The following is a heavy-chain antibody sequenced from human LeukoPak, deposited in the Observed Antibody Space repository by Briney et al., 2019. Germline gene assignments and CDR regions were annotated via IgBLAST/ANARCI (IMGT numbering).Heavy chain of an antibody. CDR2: ISRDGGLK. V-gene: IGHV3-43*02. CDR1: GFTFSNYA. D-gene: IGHD3-22*01. CDR3: AKGGVCVSSGHRVKYYHLDA. Sequence: GGSLRLSCAASGFTFSNYAMHWVRQAPGKGLQWVSNISRDGGLKYYADSVKGRFTISRDNSKNSLYLQMNSLRTEDTALYYCAKGGVCVSSGHRVKYYHLDAWGQGTMVTVSS. J-gene: IGHJ6*02.